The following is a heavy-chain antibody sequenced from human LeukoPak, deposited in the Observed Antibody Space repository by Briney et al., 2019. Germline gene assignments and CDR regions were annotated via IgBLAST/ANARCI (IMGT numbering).Heavy chain of an antibody. CDR1: GFTFSSYG. CDR3: AKEILTGYYLDS. J-gene: IGHJ4*02. CDR2: VSYDGSIA. V-gene: IGHV3-30*18. D-gene: IGHD3-9*01. Sequence: PGGSLRLSCAASGFTFSSYGMQWVRQAPGKGPEWVAVVSYDGSIAYYADSVRGRFTISRDNAKNTLYLQMNSQRAEDTAVYYCAKEILTGYYLDSWGQGTLITVSS.